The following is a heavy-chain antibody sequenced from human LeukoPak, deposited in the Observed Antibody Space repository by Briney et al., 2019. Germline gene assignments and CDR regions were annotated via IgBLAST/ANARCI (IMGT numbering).Heavy chain of an antibody. CDR3: ARQNYYDSSGFDY. D-gene: IGHD3-22*01. CDR2: IYYSGST. Sequence: SETLSLTCTVSGGSSSSSSYYWGWIRQPPGKGLEWIGSIYYSGSTYYNPSLKSRVTISVDTSKNQFPLKLSSVTAADTAVYYCARQNYYDSSGFDYWGQGTLVTVSS. J-gene: IGHJ4*02. CDR1: GGSSSSSSYY. V-gene: IGHV4-39*01.